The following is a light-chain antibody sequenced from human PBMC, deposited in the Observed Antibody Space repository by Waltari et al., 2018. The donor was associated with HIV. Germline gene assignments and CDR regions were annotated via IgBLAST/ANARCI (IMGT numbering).Light chain of an antibody. Sequence: SYVLTQPPSVSVAPGQTARITCGGNNIGGESVHWYQQKPGQAPVLVVYDDSDRPSGIPERFSGSNAGNTATLTISRVEAGDEADYYCQVWDSSSDHVVFGGGTILTVL. CDR1: NIGGES. J-gene: IGLJ2*01. CDR3: QVWDSSSDHVV. CDR2: DDS. V-gene: IGLV3-21*02.